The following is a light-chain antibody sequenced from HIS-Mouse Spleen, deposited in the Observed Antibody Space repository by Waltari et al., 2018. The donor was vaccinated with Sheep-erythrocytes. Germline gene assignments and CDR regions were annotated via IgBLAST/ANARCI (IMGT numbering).Light chain of an antibody. CDR2: DVS. V-gene: IGLV2-11*01. CDR3: CSYAGSYNHV. Sequence: QSALTQPRSVSGSPGQSVTISCTGTSSDVGGYNYVSWYQQHPGKAPKLMIYDVSKQPSGVPDRFSGSKSGNTASLTISGLQAEDEADYYCCSYAGSYNHVFGTGTKVTVL. CDR1: SSDVGGYNY. J-gene: IGLJ1*01.